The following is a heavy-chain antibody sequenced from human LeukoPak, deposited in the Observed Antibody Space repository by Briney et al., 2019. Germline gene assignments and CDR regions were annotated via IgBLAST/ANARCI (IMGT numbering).Heavy chain of an antibody. CDR1: GGSISLYH. CDR3: AREGLTTVTNYYYYGMDV. D-gene: IGHD4-11*01. V-gene: IGHV4-59*01. Sequence: SETLSLTCTVSGGSISLYHWSWVRQSPGKGLDWLGYIHHSGTTNYNPSLKSRVTISVDTSKNQFSLKLSSVTAADTAVYYCAREGLTTVTNYYYYGMDVWGQGTTVTVSS. J-gene: IGHJ6*02. CDR2: IHHSGTT.